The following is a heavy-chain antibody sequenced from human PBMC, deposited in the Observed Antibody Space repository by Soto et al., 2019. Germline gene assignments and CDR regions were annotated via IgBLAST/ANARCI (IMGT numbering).Heavy chain of an antibody. Sequence: QVQLVQSGAEVKKPGASVKVSCKASGYTFTGYGISWVRQAPGQGLEWMGWISAYNGNTNYAQKLQGRVTMTTDTSTSTAYMELRSLRSDDTAVYYCARDNGRGLELPEGPFDYWGQGTLVTVSS. CDR1: GYTFTGYG. D-gene: IGHD1-7*01. CDR2: ISAYNGNT. CDR3: ARDNGRGLELPEGPFDY. J-gene: IGHJ4*02. V-gene: IGHV1-18*01.